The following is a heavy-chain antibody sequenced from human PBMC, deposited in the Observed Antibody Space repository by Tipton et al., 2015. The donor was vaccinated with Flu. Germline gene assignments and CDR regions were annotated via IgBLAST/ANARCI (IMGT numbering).Heavy chain of an antibody. V-gene: IGHV3-74*01. Sequence: SLRLSCAASGFTFSSYWMHWVRQAPGKGLVWVSRINNDGTITNYADSVKGRFTISRDNANNTLYLQMNSLRAEDTAVYYCAIFKNPGHWGQGTLVTVSS. D-gene: IGHD3-9*01. CDR3: AIFKNPGH. CDR2: INNDGTIT. J-gene: IGHJ4*02. CDR1: GFTFSSYW.